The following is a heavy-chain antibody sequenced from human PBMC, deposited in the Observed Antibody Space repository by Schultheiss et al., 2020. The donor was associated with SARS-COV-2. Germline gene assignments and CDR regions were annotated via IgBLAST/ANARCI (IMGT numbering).Heavy chain of an antibody. CDR3: AREDPSTIFFY. CDR2: IYYSGST. CDR1: GGSFSGYY. D-gene: IGHD3-3*01. J-gene: IGHJ4*02. V-gene: IGHV4-59*01. Sequence: SETLSLTCAVYGGSFSGYYWSWIRQPPGKGLEWIGYIYYSGSTNYNPSLKSRVTISVDTSKNQFSLKLSSVTAADTAVYYCAREDPSTIFFYWGQGTLVTVSS.